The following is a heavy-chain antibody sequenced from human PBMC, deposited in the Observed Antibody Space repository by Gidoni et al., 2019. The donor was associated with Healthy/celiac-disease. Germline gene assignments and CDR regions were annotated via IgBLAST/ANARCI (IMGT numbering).Heavy chain of an antibody. CDR1: GFIFSSYA. CDR2: ISAGGGAT. V-gene: IGHV3-23*01. J-gene: IGHJ3*02. CDR3: AKDRLTLDALDI. Sequence: EVQLLESGGGLAQPGESLRLSCAASGFIFSSYAMSWVRQGPGKGLELVSGISAGGGATYYGDSVKGRFTISRDNSKNTLSLQMNSLRAEDTAVYYCAKDRLTLDALDIWGQGTTVTVSS. D-gene: IGHD2-15*01.